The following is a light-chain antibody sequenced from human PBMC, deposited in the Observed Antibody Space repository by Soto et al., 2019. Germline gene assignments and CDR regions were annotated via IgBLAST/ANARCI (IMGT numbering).Light chain of an antibody. CDR3: QQYYSYPFT. CDR1: QNVRTF. Sequence: EVVLTQSPATLSLSPGERATLSCRASQNVRTFLDWYQQKPGQAPRLLIYGASNRATGIPARFSGSGSGTDFTLTISSLEPEDFAVYYCQQYYSYPFTFGPGTKVDIK. V-gene: IGKV3-11*01. J-gene: IGKJ3*01. CDR2: GAS.